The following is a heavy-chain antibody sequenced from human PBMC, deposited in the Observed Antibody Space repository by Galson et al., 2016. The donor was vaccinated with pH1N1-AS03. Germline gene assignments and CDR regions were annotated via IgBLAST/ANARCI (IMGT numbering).Heavy chain of an antibody. J-gene: IGHJ3*02. CDR1: GFTFSSSN. CDR2: ISSSSSTI. Sequence: SLRLSCAASGFTFSSSNMNWVRQAPGKGLEWVPYISSSSSTIYYLDTVKGRFTISRDNAKNSLYLQMNSLRPEDTALYYCAKAERGGYYFRLTFEIWGQGTMVTVSS. D-gene: IGHD3-22*01. V-gene: IGHV3-48*04. CDR3: AKAERGGYYFRLTFEI.